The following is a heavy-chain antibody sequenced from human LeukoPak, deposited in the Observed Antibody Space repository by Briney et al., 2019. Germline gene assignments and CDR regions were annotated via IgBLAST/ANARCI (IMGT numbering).Heavy chain of an antibody. D-gene: IGHD3-10*01. CDR3: ARLGAGTMVRGVISY. V-gene: IGHV4-38-2*01. CDR2: IYHSGST. J-gene: IGHJ4*02. Sequence: LSETLSLTCAVSGYSISSGYYWGWLRQPPGKGLEWIGSIYHSGSTYYNPSLKRRVTISVDTTKSQFSLKLSSVTAADTAVYYCARLGAGTMVRGVISYWGQGTLVTVSS. CDR1: GYSISSGYY.